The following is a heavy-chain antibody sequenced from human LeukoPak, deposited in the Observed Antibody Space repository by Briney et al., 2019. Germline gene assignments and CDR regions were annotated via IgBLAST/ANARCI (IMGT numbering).Heavy chain of an antibody. Sequence: GGSLRLSCSASGFTFSRYVMHWVRQAPGKGLEYVSGISSSGGTIYYADSVKGRFSISRDNSKNTLYLQMNSLRAEDTAVYYCARDRAAHFDSWGQGTLVTVSS. CDR3: ARDRAAHFDS. CDR1: GFTFSRYV. J-gene: IGHJ4*02. V-gene: IGHV3-64*04. CDR2: ISSSGGTI.